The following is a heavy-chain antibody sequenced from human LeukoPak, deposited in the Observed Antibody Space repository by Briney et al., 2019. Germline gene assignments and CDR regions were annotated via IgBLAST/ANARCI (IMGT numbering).Heavy chain of an antibody. V-gene: IGHV3-21*01. J-gene: IGHJ3*02. CDR1: GFTFSSYS. CDR3: ARVIPPDAFDI. CDR2: ISSSSSYI. Sequence: PGGSLRLSCAASGFTFSSYSMNWVRQAPGKGLEWVSSISSSSSYIYYADSVKGRFTISRDNAKNLLYLQMNSLRAEDTAVYYCARVIPPDAFDIWGQGTMVTVSS. D-gene: IGHD3-16*01.